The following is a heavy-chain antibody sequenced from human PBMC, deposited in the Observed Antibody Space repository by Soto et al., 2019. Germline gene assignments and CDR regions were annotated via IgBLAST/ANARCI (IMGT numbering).Heavy chain of an antibody. J-gene: IGHJ3*02. CDR1: GFTFGIFG. CDR3: ANNAFDI. CDR2: VSYDGSDE. Sequence: QVQVVESGGGVVQPGRSLRLSCAASGFTFGIFGMHWVRQAPGKGLEWVAGVSYDGSDEYYADSVKGRFTISRDNSKNTLYLQMNSLRTEDTAVYYCANNAFDIWGQGTMVTVSS. V-gene: IGHV3-30*18.